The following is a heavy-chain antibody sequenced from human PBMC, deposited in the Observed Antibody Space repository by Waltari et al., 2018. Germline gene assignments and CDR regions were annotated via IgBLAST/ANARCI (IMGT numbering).Heavy chain of an antibody. CDR1: GGTFSSYT. V-gene: IGHV1-69*02. J-gene: IGHJ4*02. CDR3: ATLGGGYSGYDYSFDY. Sequence: QVQLVQSGAEVKKPGSSVKVSCKASGGTFSSYTISWVRQAPGQGLEWMGRIIPSLGIANYAQKFQGRVTITADKSTSTAYMELSSLRSEDTAVYYCATLGGGYSGYDYSFDYWGQGTLVTVSS. CDR2: IIPSLGIA. D-gene: IGHD5-12*01.